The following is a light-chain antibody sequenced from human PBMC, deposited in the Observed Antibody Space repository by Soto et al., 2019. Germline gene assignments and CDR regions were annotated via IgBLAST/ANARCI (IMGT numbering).Light chain of an antibody. V-gene: IGLV2-11*01. CDR3: CSYAGAFTYV. CDR1: SSDVGGYNY. Sequence: QSALTQPRSVSGSPGQSVTISCTGTSSDVGGYNYVSWYQEQPGKAPKLMIYDVSKRPSGVPDRFSGSKFGNTASLTISGLQAEDEADYYCCSYAGAFTYVFGSGAKVTVL. J-gene: IGLJ1*01. CDR2: DVS.